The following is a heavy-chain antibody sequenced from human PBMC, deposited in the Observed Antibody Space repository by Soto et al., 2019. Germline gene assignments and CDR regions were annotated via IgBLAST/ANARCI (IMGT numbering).Heavy chain of an antibody. CDR3: TSSGSGSYLFDY. J-gene: IGHJ4*02. V-gene: IGHV3-30*03. CDR1: GFSFSNYG. D-gene: IGHD1-26*01. Sequence: PGGSLRLSCAASGFSFSNYGMHWVRQAPGKGLEWVAVISYDGGNKHYADSVRGRFTISRDNSKNTLYLQMNSLRAEDTAVYYCTSSGSGSYLFDYWGQGTLVTVSS. CDR2: ISYDGGNK.